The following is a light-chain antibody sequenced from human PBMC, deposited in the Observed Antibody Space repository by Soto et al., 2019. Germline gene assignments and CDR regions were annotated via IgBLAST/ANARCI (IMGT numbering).Light chain of an antibody. V-gene: IGLV2-14*01. CDR2: DVI. J-gene: IGLJ2*01. CDR3: SSYTSSSTLYV. Sequence: QSVLTQPDSVSGSPGQSITISCTGTSSDVGDNNYVSWYQQHPGKAPKLMIYDVIHRPSGISNRFSGSKSGNTASLTISGLQDEDEADYYCSSYTSSSTLYVFGRGTKLTVL. CDR1: SSDVGDNNY.